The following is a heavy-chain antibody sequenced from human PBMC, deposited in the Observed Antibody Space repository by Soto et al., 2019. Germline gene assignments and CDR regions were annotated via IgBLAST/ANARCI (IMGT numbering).Heavy chain of an antibody. D-gene: IGHD6-19*01. CDR2: INAGNGDT. CDR3: ARSSVYISGAENYGMDV. CDR1: GYTFTSYT. J-gene: IGHJ6*02. Sequence: GASVKVSCKASGYTFTSYTIHWVRQAPGQRLEWMGWINAGNGDTKYSQRFQGRVTITRDTSASTAYMELSSLRSEDTAVYYCARSSVYISGAENYGMDVWGQGTKVTVSS. V-gene: IGHV1-3*01.